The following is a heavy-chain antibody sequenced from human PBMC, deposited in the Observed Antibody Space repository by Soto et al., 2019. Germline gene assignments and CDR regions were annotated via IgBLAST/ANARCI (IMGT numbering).Heavy chain of an antibody. D-gene: IGHD2-2*01. CDR3: AREGCSSTSCYWDWFDP. Sequence: ASVKVSCKASGYTFTGDYMRWVRHAPGQGLEWMGWINPNSGGTNYAQKFQGWVTMTRDTSISTAYMELSRLRSDDTAVYYCAREGCSSTSCYWDWFDPWGQGTLVTVSS. V-gene: IGHV1-2*04. CDR1: GYTFTGDY. J-gene: IGHJ5*02. CDR2: INPNSGGT.